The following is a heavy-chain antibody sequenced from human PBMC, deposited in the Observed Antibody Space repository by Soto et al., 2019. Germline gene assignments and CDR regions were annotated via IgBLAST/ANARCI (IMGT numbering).Heavy chain of an antibody. D-gene: IGHD6-13*01. Sequence: QVQLQQWGAGLLKPSETLSLTCAVYGGSFSGYYWSWIRQPPGKGLEWIGEINHSGSTNYNPSLRSRAXXSXAXXKNQFSLKLSSVTAADPAVYYCARGSAAGSNWCDPWGQGTLVTVSS. CDR3: ARGSAAGSNWCDP. V-gene: IGHV4-34*01. J-gene: IGHJ5*02. CDR1: GGSFSGYY. CDR2: INHSGST.